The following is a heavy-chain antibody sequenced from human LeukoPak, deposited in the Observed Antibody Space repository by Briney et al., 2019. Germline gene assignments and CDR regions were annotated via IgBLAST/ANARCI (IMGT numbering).Heavy chain of an antibody. Sequence: GTSLRLSCAATGFIFTNYAMTWVRQAPGKGLEWIGHIKSNSDGGTTEFAAPVKGRFTISRDDSKNTLYLQMNSLNTEDTAVYYCATDQQYSSGWPRSDYWGQGTLVTVSS. V-gene: IGHV3-15*01. J-gene: IGHJ4*02. D-gene: IGHD6-19*01. CDR2: IKSNSDGGTT. CDR3: ATDQQYSSGWPRSDY. CDR1: GFIFTNYA.